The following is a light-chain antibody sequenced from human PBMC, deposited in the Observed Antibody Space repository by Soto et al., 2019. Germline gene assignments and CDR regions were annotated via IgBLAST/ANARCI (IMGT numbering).Light chain of an antibody. CDR2: VAS. Sequence: EIVLTQSPGTLSLSPGERATLSCRASQSVSSSYLAWYQQKPGQAPRLLIYVASSRATGIPDRFSGSGSGTDFTLTISRLEPEVFAVYYCQQYGSSPITFGGGTKVEIK. J-gene: IGKJ4*01. CDR1: QSVSSSY. CDR3: QQYGSSPIT. V-gene: IGKV3-20*01.